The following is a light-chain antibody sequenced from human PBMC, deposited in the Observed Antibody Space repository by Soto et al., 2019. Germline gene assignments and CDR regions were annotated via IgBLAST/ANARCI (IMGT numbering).Light chain of an antibody. CDR2: DAS. J-gene: IGKJ3*01. Sequence: DLQMTQSPSTLSASVGDRVTITCRASQSISSWLAWYQQKPGRAPKLLIYDASSLESGVPSRFRGSGSGTEFTLTLSRLQPADFATYHCQQYNSYFGPGTKVDIK. CDR3: QQYNSY. CDR1: QSISSW. V-gene: IGKV1-5*01.